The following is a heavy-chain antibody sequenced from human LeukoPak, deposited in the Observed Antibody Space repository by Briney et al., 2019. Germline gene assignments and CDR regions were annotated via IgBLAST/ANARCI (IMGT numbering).Heavy chain of an antibody. CDR3: AKDRQQYYDFWSGYTFDY. Sequence: GGSLRLSCAASGFTFSSYAMSWVRQAPGKGLEWVSAISGSGGSTYYADSVKGRFTISRDNSKNALYLQMNSLRAEDTAVYYCAKDRQQYYDFWSGYTFDYWGQGTLVTVSS. CDR1: GFTFSSYA. CDR2: ISGSGGST. J-gene: IGHJ4*02. D-gene: IGHD3-3*01. V-gene: IGHV3-23*01.